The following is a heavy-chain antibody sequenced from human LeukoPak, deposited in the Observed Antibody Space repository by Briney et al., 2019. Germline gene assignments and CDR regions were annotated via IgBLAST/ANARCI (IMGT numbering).Heavy chain of an antibody. CDR1: GFTFSSYN. D-gene: IGHD6-6*01. Sequence: GVSLTLYGAAYGFTFSSYNMKWVRPAPGKGLEWVSSITSSSSYIYYADSGKGRFTIARDNAKNSLYLQMNSLRAEDTAVYYCAGDHPEQLVMTNWGQGTLVTVSS. CDR2: ITSSSSYI. J-gene: IGHJ4*02. CDR3: AGDHPEQLVMTN. V-gene: IGHV3-21*01.